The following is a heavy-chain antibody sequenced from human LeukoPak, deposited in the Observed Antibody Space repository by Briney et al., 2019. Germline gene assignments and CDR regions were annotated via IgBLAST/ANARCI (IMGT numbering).Heavy chain of an antibody. J-gene: IGHJ4*02. V-gene: IGHV3-23*01. CDR1: GFTFSTYA. Sequence: GGSLRLSCAASGFTFSTYALSWVRQAPGKGLEWVSTVTGSSDNTYYADFVKGRFTISRDSSKNTLYLQINSLRAEDAATYYCARAPPTDLDSSGYFSSFDYWGRGTLVTVSS. D-gene: IGHD3-22*01. CDR3: ARAPPTDLDSSGYFSSFDY. CDR2: VTGSSDNT.